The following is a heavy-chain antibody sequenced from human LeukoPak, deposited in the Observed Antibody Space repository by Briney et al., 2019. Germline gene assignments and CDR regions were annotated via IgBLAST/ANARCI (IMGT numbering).Heavy chain of an antibody. V-gene: IGHV3-23*01. D-gene: IGHD5-18*01. CDR2: ISGSGGST. Sequence: GGSLRLSCAASGFTFSSYAMSWVRQAPGKGLEWVSAISGSGGSTYYADSVKGRFAISRDNSKNTLYLQMNSLRAEDTAVYYCAKGPYSYGGPPTDYWGQGTLVTVSS. CDR1: GFTFSSYA. J-gene: IGHJ4*02. CDR3: AKGPYSYGGPPTDY.